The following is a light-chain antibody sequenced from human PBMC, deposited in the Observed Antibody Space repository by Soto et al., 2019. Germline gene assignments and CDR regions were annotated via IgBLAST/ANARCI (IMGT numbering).Light chain of an antibody. Sequence: DIQLTQSPSFLSASVGDRVTISCRASQGISDYLAWYQQKPGKAPKLLIYGASTLQSGVPSRFSGSASGTEVTLTISSLQPEDFATYFCQQCNAYPLTFGGGTKREIK. J-gene: IGKJ4*01. CDR3: QQCNAYPLT. V-gene: IGKV1-9*01. CDR2: GAS. CDR1: QGISDY.